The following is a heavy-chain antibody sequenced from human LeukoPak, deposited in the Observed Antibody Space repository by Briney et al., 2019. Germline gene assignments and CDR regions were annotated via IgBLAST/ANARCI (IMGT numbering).Heavy chain of an antibody. CDR2: IYYSGST. Sequence: PSETLSLTCTASGDSISSGNYYWGWIRQPPGKGLEWIGSIYYSGSTYYNPSLKSRVTISVDTSKNQFSLKLSSVTAADTAVYYCARRVSYRNCFDPWGQGTLVTVSS. V-gene: IGHV4-39*01. CDR3: ARRVSYRNCFDP. J-gene: IGHJ5*02. D-gene: IGHD1-26*01. CDR1: GDSISSGNYY.